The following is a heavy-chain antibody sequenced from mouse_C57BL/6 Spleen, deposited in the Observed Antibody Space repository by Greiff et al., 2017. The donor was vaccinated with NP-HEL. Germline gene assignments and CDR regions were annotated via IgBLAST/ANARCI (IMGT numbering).Heavy chain of an antibody. Sequence: EVQVVESGGGLVQPGGSMKLSCAASGFTFSDAWMDWVRQSPEKGLEWVAEIRNKANNHATYYAESVKGRFTISRDDSKSSVYLQMNSLRAEDTGIYYCTTYYSNYAAMDYWGQGTSVTVSS. D-gene: IGHD2-5*01. J-gene: IGHJ4*01. V-gene: IGHV6-6*01. CDR3: TTYYSNYAAMDY. CDR2: IRNKANNHAT. CDR1: GFTFSDAW.